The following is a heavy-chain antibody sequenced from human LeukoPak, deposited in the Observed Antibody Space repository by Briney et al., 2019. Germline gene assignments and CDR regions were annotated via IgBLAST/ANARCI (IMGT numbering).Heavy chain of an antibody. V-gene: IGHV4-39*01. D-gene: IGHD6-13*01. J-gene: IGHJ4*02. CDR3: ARHVESAAGTLFDY. CDR2: IYYSGST. CDR1: GGSISSSSYY. Sequence: SETLSLTCTVSGGSISSSSYYWGWIRQPPGKGLEWIGSIYYSGSTYYNPSLKSRVTISVDTSKNQFSLKLSSVTAADTAVYYCARHVESAAGTLFDYWGQGTLVTVSS.